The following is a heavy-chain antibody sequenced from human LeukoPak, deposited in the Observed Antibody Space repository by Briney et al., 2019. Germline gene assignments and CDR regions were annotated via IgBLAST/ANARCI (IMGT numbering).Heavy chain of an antibody. CDR1: GFTFSSYT. CDR2: IGGSGGST. V-gene: IGHV3-23*01. CDR3: VKGSLWFGELSDAFDI. D-gene: IGHD3-10*01. J-gene: IGHJ3*02. Sequence: SGGSLRLSCAASGFTFSSYTMSWVRQAPGKGLEWVSAIGGSGGSTYYADSVKGRFTISRDNSKNTLYLQMSSLRAEDTAVYYCVKGSLWFGELSDAFDIWGQGTMVTVSS.